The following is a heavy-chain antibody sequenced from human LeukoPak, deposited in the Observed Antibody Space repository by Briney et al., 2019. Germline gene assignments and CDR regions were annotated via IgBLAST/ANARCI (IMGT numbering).Heavy chain of an antibody. CDR2: INDSGST. V-gene: IGHV4-34*01. J-gene: IGHJ4*02. CDR3: ARHMLGGKRSFDS. D-gene: IGHD4-23*01. CDR1: GGSFSGYY. Sequence: SETLSLTCAVYGGSFSGYYWSWIRQPPGKGLEWIGEINDSGSTNYNPPLKSRATISADTSKNQFSLNLSSVTAADTAVYYCARHMLGGKRSFDSWGQGTLVTVSS.